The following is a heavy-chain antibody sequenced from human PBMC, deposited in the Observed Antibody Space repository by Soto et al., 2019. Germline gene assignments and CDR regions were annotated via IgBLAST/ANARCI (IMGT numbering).Heavy chain of an antibody. Sequence: GSLRLSCAASGFTFNNYAMSWVRQAPGRGLEWVSAIIGSGGITHYTDSVKGRFTISRDNSKNTLYLQMSSLRAEDTAVYYCARPIGSSCSYFDYWGQGTLVTASS. CDR2: IIGSGGIT. J-gene: IGHJ4*02. V-gene: IGHV3-23*01. CDR1: GFTFNNYA. D-gene: IGHD6-13*01. CDR3: ARPIGSSCSYFDY.